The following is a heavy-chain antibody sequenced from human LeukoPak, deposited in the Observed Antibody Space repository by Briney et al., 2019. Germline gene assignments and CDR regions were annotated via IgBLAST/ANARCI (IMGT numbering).Heavy chain of an antibody. J-gene: IGHJ5*02. D-gene: IGHD6-13*01. Sequence: GASVKVSCKASGYTFTFYYIHWVRQAPGQGLEWMGIINPSGGSTNYAQKFQGRVTMTRDTSISTAYMELSRLRSDDTAVYYCARVGGSSSWYVRGNNWFDPWGQGTLVTVSS. CDR1: GYTFTFYY. CDR2: INPSGGST. V-gene: IGHV1-2*02. CDR3: ARVGGSSSWYVRGNNWFDP.